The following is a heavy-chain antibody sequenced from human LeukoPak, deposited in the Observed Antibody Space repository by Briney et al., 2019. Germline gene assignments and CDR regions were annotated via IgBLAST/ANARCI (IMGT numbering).Heavy chain of an antibody. J-gene: IGHJ3*02. Sequence: PAGSLRLSCTASGFTFSNYVMTWVRQAPGKGLEWVSGISGSGGSTYYADSVKGRFTLSRDTSKNTLYLQMNSLRAEDTAVYYCARPRCGSSWYAFDIWGQGTIVTVSS. CDR1: GFTFSNYV. CDR2: ISGSGGST. CDR3: ARPRCGSSWYAFDI. D-gene: IGHD6-13*01. V-gene: IGHV3-23*01.